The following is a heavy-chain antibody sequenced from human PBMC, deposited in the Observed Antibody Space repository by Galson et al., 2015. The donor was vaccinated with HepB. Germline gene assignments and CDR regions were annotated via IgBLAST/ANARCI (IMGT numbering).Heavy chain of an antibody. CDR3: AKDPYLYSALAGTMAGFDY. CDR1: GFTFSNYG. D-gene: IGHD6-19*01. J-gene: IGHJ4*02. V-gene: IGHV3-30*18. Sequence: SLRLSCAASGFTFSNYGMHWVRQAPGKGLEWVAVISYDGSNKYYADSVQGRFTISRDNSKTTLYLQMNSLRAEDTALYYCAKDPYLYSALAGTMAGFDYWGQGTLVTVSS. CDR2: ISYDGSNK.